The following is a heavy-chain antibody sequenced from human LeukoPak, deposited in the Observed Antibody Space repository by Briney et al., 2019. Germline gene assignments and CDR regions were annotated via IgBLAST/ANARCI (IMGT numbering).Heavy chain of an antibody. CDR2: IYYSGST. J-gene: IGHJ4*02. Sequence: SETLSLTCTVSGGSISSSSYYWGWIRQPPGKGLEWIGSIYYSGSTYYNPSLKSRVTISVDTSKNQFSLKLSSVTAADTAVYYCARDRVLGDYVWGSYRYFDYWGQGTLVTVSS. CDR3: ARDRVLGDYVWGSYRYFDY. V-gene: IGHV4-39*07. D-gene: IGHD3-16*02. CDR1: GGSISSSSYY.